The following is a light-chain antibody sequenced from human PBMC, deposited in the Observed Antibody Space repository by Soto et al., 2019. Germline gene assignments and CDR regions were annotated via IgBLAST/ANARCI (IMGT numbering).Light chain of an antibody. V-gene: IGKV3-20*01. Sequence: EIGLTQSPGTPSLSPGERATLSCRASQSFSNNYLAWYQQNPGQAPRLLIYGASNRATGIPDRFSGSGSGTDFTLTISRLEPEDFAVYYCQQYGSSGTFGQGTKVAI. CDR3: QQYGSSGT. J-gene: IGKJ1*01. CDR1: QSFSNNY. CDR2: GAS.